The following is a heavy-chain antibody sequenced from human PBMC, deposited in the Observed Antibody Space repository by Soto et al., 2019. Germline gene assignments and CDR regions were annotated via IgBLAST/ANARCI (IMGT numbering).Heavy chain of an antibody. CDR3: ARDRVVVVVAGRHQCSMDV. V-gene: IGHV4-4*07. D-gene: IGHD2-15*01. CDR1: GASISHYY. J-gene: IGHJ6*02. CDR2: IYASGTT. Sequence: SETLSLTCAVSGASISHYYWIWIRQPAGNGLDCLGRIYASGTTNYNPSLMSPVTMSVDTSKNQFPLNLNSVTAEHTAVYYSARDRVVVVVAGRHQCSMDVWVQGTILTVFS.